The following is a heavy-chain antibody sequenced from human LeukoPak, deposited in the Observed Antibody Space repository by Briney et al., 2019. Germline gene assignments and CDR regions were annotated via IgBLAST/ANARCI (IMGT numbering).Heavy chain of an antibody. V-gene: IGHV3-43D*03. CDR3: ARGSGSYSFDY. D-gene: IGHD1-26*01. J-gene: IGHJ4*02. Sequence: PGGSLRLSCAASGFTFDDYAMHWVRQAPGKGLEWVSLISWDGGSTYYAYSVKGRFTISRDNAKNSLYLQMNSLRAEDTALYYCARGSGSYSFDYWGQGTLVTVSS. CDR2: ISWDGGST. CDR1: GFTFDDYA.